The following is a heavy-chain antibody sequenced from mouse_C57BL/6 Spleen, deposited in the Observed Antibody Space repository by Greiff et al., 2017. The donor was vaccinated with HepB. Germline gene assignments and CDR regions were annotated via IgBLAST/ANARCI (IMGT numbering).Heavy chain of an antibody. V-gene: IGHV1-55*01. CDR1: GYTFTSYW. Sequence: QVQLQQSGAELVKPGASVKMSCKASGYTFTSYWITWVKQRPGQGLEWIGDIYPGSGSTNYNEKFKSKATLTVDTSSSTAYMQLSSLTSEDSAVYYCARSMAISSPWFAYWGQGTLVTVSA. J-gene: IGHJ3*01. D-gene: IGHD1-1*01. CDR3: ARSMAISSPWFAY. CDR2: IYPGSGST.